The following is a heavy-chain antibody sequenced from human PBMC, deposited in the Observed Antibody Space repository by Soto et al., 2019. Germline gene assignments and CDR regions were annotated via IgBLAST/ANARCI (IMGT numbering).Heavy chain of an antibody. D-gene: IGHD3-10*01. CDR3: ASSYGSGYRAFDY. V-gene: IGHV1-69*02. CDR1: GDTFNFYS. CDR2: VNPIVSMS. J-gene: IGHJ4*02. Sequence: QVQLVQSGAEVKRPGSSVKVSCKASGDTFNFYSINWVRQAPGLGLEWMGRVNPIVSMSNYAQKFQGRVTXTXDXXTSTAYMELSSRRSGDTAIYYCASSYGSGYRAFDYWGQGALVTVSS.